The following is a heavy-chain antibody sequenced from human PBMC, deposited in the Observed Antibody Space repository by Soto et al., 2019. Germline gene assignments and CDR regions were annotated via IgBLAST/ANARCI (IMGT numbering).Heavy chain of an antibody. Sequence: EVQLVESGGGLVQPGGSLRLSCAASGFTVSSNYMSWVRQAPGKGLEWVSVIYSGGSTYYADSVKGRFTISRHNSKNTLYLQMNSLRAEDTAVYYWARGSSSGGGWFDPWGQGTLVTVSS. V-gene: IGHV3-53*04. CDR1: GFTVSSNY. CDR2: IYSGGST. D-gene: IGHD6-19*01. J-gene: IGHJ5*02. CDR3: ARGSSSGGGWFDP.